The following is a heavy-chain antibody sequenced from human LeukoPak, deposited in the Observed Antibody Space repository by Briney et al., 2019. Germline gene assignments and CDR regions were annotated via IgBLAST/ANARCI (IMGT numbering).Heavy chain of an antibody. V-gene: IGHV3-23*01. CDR2: ISGSGGST. CDR3: AKDRYRGYSITGDNYFDY. CDR1: GFTFSSYA. Sequence: GGSLRLSCAASGFTFSSYAMNWVRQAPGKGLEWVSAISGSGGSTYYADSVKGRFTISRDNSKNTLYLQMNSLRAEDTAVYYCAKDRYRGYSITGDNYFDYWGQGTLVTVSS. D-gene: IGHD4-11*01. J-gene: IGHJ4*02.